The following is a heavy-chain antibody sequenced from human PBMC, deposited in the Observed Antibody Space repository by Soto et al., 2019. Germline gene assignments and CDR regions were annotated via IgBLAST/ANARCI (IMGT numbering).Heavy chain of an antibody. V-gene: IGHV3-21*01. D-gene: IGHD6-13*01. Sequence: GGSLSLSCSASGFTFSIHSMNLVRQAPGKGLEWVSSISSSSSYIYYADSVKGRFTISRDNAKNSLYLQMNSLRAEDTAVYYCARDPLSIYSSPTSIDYWGQGTLVTVS. CDR3: ARDPLSIYSSPTSIDY. CDR1: GFTFSIHS. CDR2: ISSSSSYI. J-gene: IGHJ4*02.